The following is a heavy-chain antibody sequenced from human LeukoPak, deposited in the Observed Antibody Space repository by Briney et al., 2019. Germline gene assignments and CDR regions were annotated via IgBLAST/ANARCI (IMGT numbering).Heavy chain of an antibody. J-gene: IGHJ4*02. CDR1: GGSISSSSYY. D-gene: IGHD2-15*01. V-gene: IGHV4-39*07. Sequence: SETLSLTCTVSGGSISSSSYYWGWIRQPPGKGLEWFGSIYYSGSTYYSPSLKSRVTISVDTSKNQFSLKLSSVTAADTAVYYCARPNIRYCSGGACSNDGSDYWGQGTLVTVSS. CDR2: IYYSGST. CDR3: ARPNIRYCSGGACSNDGSDY.